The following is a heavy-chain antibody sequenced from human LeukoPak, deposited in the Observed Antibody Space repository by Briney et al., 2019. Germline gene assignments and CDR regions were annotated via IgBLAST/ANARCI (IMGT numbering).Heavy chain of an antibody. D-gene: IGHD3-22*01. CDR2: IYTSGST. V-gene: IGHV4-4*07. J-gene: IGHJ3*02. CDR3: ARDPFYYYDSSGYPTGVHAFDI. CDR1: GGSISSYY. Sequence: SETLSLTCTVSGGSISSYYWSWIRQPAGKGLEWIGRIYTSGSTNYNPSLKSRVTISVDTSKNQFSLKLSSVTAADTAVYYCARDPFYYYDSSGYPTGVHAFDIWGQGTMVTVSS.